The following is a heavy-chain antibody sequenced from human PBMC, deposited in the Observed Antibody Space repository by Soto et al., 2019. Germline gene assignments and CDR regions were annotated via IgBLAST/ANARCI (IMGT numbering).Heavy chain of an antibody. V-gene: IGHV1-18*01. J-gene: IGHJ4*02. CDR3: ARDSPMVRGVMYYFDY. Sequence: SVKDSCKASGYSFTSYGISWVRQAPGQGLEWMGWISAYNGNTNYAQKLQGRVTMTTDTSTSTAYMELRSLRSDDTAVYYCARDSPMVRGVMYYFDYWGQGTLVTVYS. CDR1: GYSFTSYG. D-gene: IGHD3-10*01. CDR2: ISAYNGNT.